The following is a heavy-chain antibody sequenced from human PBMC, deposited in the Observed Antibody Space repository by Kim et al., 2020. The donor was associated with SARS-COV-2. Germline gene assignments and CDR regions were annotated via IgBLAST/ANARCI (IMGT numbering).Heavy chain of an antibody. CDR1: GGSFSGYY. CDR3: ARGRRGEIFGVVRYYYMDV. CDR2: INHSGST. V-gene: IGHV4-34*01. D-gene: IGHD3-3*01. J-gene: IGHJ6*03. Sequence: SETLSLTCAVYGGSFSGYYWSWIRQPPGKGPEWIGEINHSGSTNYNPSLKSRVTISVDTSKNQFSLKLSSVTAADTAVYYCARGRRGEIFGVVRYYYMDVWGKGTTVTVSS.